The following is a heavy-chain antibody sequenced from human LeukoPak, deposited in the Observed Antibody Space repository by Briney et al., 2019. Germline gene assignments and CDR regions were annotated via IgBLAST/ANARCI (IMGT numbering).Heavy chain of an antibody. V-gene: IGHV3-9*01. CDR1: GFTFDDYA. Sequence: GGSLRLSCAASGFTFDDYAMHWVRQAPGKGLEWVSGISWNSGSIGYADSVKGRFTSSRDNAKNSLYLQMNSLRAEDTALYYCAKFQGPNYYDSSGYYYFDYWGQGTLVTVSS. CDR2: ISWNSGSI. CDR3: AKFQGPNYYDSSGYYYFDY. D-gene: IGHD3-22*01. J-gene: IGHJ4*02.